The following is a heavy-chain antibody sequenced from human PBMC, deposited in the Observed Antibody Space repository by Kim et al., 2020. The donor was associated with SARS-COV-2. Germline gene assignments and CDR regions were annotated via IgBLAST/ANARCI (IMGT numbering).Heavy chain of an antibody. CDR2: VNHSGST. J-gene: IGHJ2*01. D-gene: IGHD4-4*01. V-gene: IGHV4-34*01. Sequence: SETLSLTCAVSGGSLSGYYWTWIRQSPEMGLEWNGEVNHSGSTNYIPSLEGRVTISIDTSNNQFSLKLTSLTAADTAIYFCARGTTVVPHWYFDLWGRGTLVPVSS. CDR3: ARGTTVVPHWYFDL. CDR1: GGSLSGYY.